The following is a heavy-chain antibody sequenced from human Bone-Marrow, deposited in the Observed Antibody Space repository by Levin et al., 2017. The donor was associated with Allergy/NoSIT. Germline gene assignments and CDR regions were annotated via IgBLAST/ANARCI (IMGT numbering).Heavy chain of an antibody. CDR2: IYPGDSET. Sequence: KAGESLKISCKASGYTFTGYWLGWVRQTPGKGLEWMAIIYPGDSETKYAESFRGQVTVSVDTSLTTAYLQWDSLRASDTAVYYCATQTTAVNRSYFDFWGQGTLLIVSS. CDR1: GYTFTGYW. CDR3: ATQTTAVNRSYFDF. J-gene: IGHJ4*02. V-gene: IGHV5-51*01. D-gene: IGHD4-23*01.